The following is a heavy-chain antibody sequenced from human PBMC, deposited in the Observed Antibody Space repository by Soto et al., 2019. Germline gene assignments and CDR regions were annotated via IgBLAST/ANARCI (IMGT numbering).Heavy chain of an antibody. J-gene: IGHJ6*03. Sequence: PGGSLRLSCAASGFTFSTYSMNWVRQAPGKGLEWVSYISSSSSTIYYADSVKGRFTISRDNAKNSLYLHMNSLRAEDTAVYYCARSPDPRGFSYYYYMDVWGKGTTVTVSS. CDR2: ISSSSSTI. V-gene: IGHV3-48*01. CDR1: GFTFSTYS. CDR3: ARSPDPRGFSYYYYMDV.